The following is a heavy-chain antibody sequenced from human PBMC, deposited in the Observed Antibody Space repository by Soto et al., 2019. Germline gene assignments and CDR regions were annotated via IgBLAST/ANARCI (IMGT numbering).Heavy chain of an antibody. D-gene: IGHD6-19*01. Sequence: ASVNVSCKASGYTFTSYGISWVRQAPGQGLEWMGWISAYNGNTNYAQKLQGRVTMTTDTSTSTAYMELRSLRSDDTAVYYCARDIGHSSGWSELLFDYWGQGTLVTVSS. CDR1: GYTFTSYG. V-gene: IGHV1-18*01. CDR3: ARDIGHSSGWSELLFDY. CDR2: ISAYNGNT. J-gene: IGHJ4*02.